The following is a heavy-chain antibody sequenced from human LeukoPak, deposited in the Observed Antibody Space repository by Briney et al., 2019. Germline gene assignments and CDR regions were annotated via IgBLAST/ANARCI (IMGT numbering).Heavy chain of an antibody. J-gene: IGHJ3*02. V-gene: IGHV3-48*01. CDR2: ISSSSSTI. Sequence: GGSLRLSCAASGFTVSSNYMSWVRQAPGKGLEWVSYISSSSSTIYYADSVKGRFTISRDNAKNSLYLQMNSLRAEDTAVYYCASSIVVVTGSYDAFDIWGQGTMVTVSS. D-gene: IGHD3-22*01. CDR3: ASSIVVVTGSYDAFDI. CDR1: GFTVSSNY.